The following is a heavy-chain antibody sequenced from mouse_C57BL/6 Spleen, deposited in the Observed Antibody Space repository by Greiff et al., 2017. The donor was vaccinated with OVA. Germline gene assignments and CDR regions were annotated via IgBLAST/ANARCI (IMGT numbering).Heavy chain of an antibody. D-gene: IGHD1-1*01. CDR2: INPSNGGT. V-gene: IGHV1-53*01. CDR3: ARCSLYYYGDWYFDV. Sequence: QVQLQQPGTELVKPGASVKLSCKASGYTFTSYWMHWVKQRPGQGLEWIGNINPSNGGTNYNEKFKSKATLTVDKSSSTAYMQLSSLTSEDSAVYYCARCSLYYYGDWYFDVWGTGTTVTVSS. J-gene: IGHJ1*03. CDR1: GYTFTSYW.